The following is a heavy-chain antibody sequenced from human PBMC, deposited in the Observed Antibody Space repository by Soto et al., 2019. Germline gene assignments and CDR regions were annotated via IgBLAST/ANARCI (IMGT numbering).Heavy chain of an antibody. CDR2: ISGSGGST. Sequence: EVQLLESGGGLVQPGGSLRLSCAASGFTFSSYAMSWVRQAPGKGLEWVSAISGSGGSTYYADSVKGRFTISRDNSKNMLYLQVTSLRAEDTAVYYCAKVAYSSGWYEYYDYCYGMDVWGQGTTVTVSS. V-gene: IGHV3-23*01. CDR3: AKVAYSSGWYEYYDYCYGMDV. CDR1: GFTFSSYA. J-gene: IGHJ6*02. D-gene: IGHD6-19*01.